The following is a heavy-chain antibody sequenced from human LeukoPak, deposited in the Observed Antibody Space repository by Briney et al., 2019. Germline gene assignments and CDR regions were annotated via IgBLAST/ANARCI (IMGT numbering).Heavy chain of an antibody. V-gene: IGHV1-69*04. CDR1: GGTFSSHA. D-gene: IGHD2-2*01. CDR3: ARGPDIVVVPAALGAFDI. CDR2: IIPILGIA. Sequence: GASVKVSCKASGGTFSSHAISWVRQAPGQGLEWMGRIIPILGIANYAQKFQGRVTITADKSTSTAYMELSGLRSEDTAVYYCARGPDIVVVPAALGAFDIWGQGTMVTVSS. J-gene: IGHJ3*02.